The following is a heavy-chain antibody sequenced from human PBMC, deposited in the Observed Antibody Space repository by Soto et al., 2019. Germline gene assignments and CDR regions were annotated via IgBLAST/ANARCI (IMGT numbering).Heavy chain of an antibody. CDR3: ARAYPSYSSGFDY. CDR1: GFTFSSYS. D-gene: IGHD6-19*01. J-gene: IGHJ4*02. V-gene: IGHV3-21*01. CDR2: ISSSSSYI. Sequence: GGSLRLSCAASGFTFSSYSMNWVRQAPGKGLEWVSSISSSSSYIYYADSVKGRFTISRDNAKNSLYLQMNSLRAEDTAVYYCARAYPSYSSGFDYWGQGTLVTVSS.